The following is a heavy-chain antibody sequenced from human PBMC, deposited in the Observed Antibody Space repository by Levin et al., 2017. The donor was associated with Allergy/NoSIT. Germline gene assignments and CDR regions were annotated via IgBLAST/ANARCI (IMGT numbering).Heavy chain of an antibody. V-gene: IGHV3-74*01. CDR3: ASEREQVY. J-gene: IGHJ4*02. CDR2: MSGDGNAI. D-gene: IGHD6-13*01. CDR1: GFSFSTYW. Sequence: PGESLKISCAASGFSFSTYWMHWVRQAPGKGLVWVSRMSGDGNAISYADSVKGRFTISRDNAKNTVYLQMNSLRAEDTAVYYCASEREQVYWGQGTLVTVSS.